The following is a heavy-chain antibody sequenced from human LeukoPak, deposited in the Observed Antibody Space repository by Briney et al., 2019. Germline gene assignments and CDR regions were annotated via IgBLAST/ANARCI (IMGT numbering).Heavy chain of an antibody. J-gene: IGHJ5*02. CDR3: ARDSWGGYYMGNWFDP. V-gene: IGHV4-38-2*02. Sequence: PSETLSLTYAVSGYSISSGYYWGWIRQPPGKGLEWIGSFYHSGSTYYNPSLKSRVTISVDTSKNQFSLKLSSVTAADTAVYYCARDSWGGYYMGNWFDPWGQGTLVTVSS. CDR1: GYSISSGYY. CDR2: FYHSGST. D-gene: IGHD3-3*01.